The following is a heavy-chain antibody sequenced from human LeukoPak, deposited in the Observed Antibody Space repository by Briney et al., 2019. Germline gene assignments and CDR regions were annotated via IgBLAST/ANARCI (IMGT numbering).Heavy chain of an antibody. Sequence: GGSLRLSCAASGFTFSSYGMHWVRQAPGKGLEWVAVIWYGGSNKYYADSVKGRFTISRDNSKNTLYLQMNSLRAEDTAVYYCVCSTVGFYAFDIWGQGTMVTVSS. CDR2: IWYGGSNK. V-gene: IGHV3-33*08. D-gene: IGHD2-2*01. CDR3: VCSTVGFYAFDI. CDR1: GFTFSSYG. J-gene: IGHJ3*02.